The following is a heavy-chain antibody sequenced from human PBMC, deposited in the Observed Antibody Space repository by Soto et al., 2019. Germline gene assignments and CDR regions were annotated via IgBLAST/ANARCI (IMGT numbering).Heavy chain of an antibody. CDR1: GFMFSPNA. V-gene: IGHV3-23*01. CDR2: ISGSGDFT. Sequence: PGGSLRLSCAASGFMFSPNAMSWVRQTPVKGLEWVSAISGSGDFTVYADSVQGRFTISRDNSQNTLYLQMNNLRVEDTAVYYCAKRNPPRIIVGTTGRFDAWGQGIVVTVSS. CDR3: AKRNPPRIIVGTTGRFDA. D-gene: IGHD1-26*01. J-gene: IGHJ4*02.